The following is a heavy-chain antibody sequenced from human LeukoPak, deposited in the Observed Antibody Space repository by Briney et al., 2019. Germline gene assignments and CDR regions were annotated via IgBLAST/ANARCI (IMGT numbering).Heavy chain of an antibody. CDR1: GGSFSGYY. D-gene: IGHD3-22*01. J-gene: IGHJ3*02. CDR3: ARDSAPFSDYYDSSGYDGDAFDI. Sequence: SETLSLTCAVYGGSFSGYYWSWIRQPPGKGLEWIGYIYYSGSTNYNPSLKSRVTISVDTSKNQFSLKLSSVTAADTAVYYCARDSAPFSDYYDSSGYDGDAFDIWGQGTMVTVSS. V-gene: IGHV4-59*01. CDR2: IYYSGST.